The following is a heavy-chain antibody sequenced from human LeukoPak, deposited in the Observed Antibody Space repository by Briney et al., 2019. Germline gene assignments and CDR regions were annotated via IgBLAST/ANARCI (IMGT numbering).Heavy chain of an antibody. J-gene: IGHJ2*01. CDR3: ARVHDSSRYYWYFDL. D-gene: IGHD3-22*01. CDR2: IYPGDSDP. CDR1: GYRFNTYW. Sequence: GESLKISCKGAGYRFNTYWIACVRQMPGKGVEWMGIIYPGDSDPRYRPSFQGQVTMSADKSISTAYLQWNSLKASDTAMYYCARVHDSSRYYWYFDLWGRGTLVTVSS. V-gene: IGHV5-51*01.